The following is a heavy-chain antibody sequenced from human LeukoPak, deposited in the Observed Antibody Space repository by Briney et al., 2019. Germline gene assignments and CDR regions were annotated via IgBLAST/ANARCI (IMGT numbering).Heavy chain of an antibody. D-gene: IGHD3-10*01. J-gene: IGHJ6*02. Sequence: SETLSLTCTVSGGSISSYYWSWIRQPAGKGLEWIGRIYTSGSTNYNPSPKSRVTMSVDTSKNQFSLKLSSVTAADTAVYYCARGLLLRFGESRMDVWGQGTTVTVSS. CDR2: IYTSGST. V-gene: IGHV4-4*07. CDR3: ARGLLLRFGESRMDV. CDR1: GGSISSYY.